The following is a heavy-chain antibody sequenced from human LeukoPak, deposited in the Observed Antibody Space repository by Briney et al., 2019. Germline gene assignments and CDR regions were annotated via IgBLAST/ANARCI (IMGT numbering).Heavy chain of an antibody. V-gene: IGHV3-23*01. CDR2: ISGSGGST. J-gene: IGHJ5*02. CDR3: AKALQYCSSTSCPLAPWFDP. Sequence: GGSLRLSCAASGFTFSSYAMSWVRQAPGKGLEWVSAISGSGGSTYYADSVKGRFTISRDNSKNTLYLQMNSLRAEDTAVYYCAKALQYCSSTSCPLAPWFDPWGQGTLVTVFS. D-gene: IGHD2-2*01. CDR1: GFTFSSYA.